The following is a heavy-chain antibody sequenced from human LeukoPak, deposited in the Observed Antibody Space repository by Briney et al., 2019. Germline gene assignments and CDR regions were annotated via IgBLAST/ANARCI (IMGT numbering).Heavy chain of an antibody. CDR2: IWYDGSNK. J-gene: IGHJ4*02. CDR3: ARDGGYCSGGSCYQREYYFDY. V-gene: IGHV3-33*01. CDR1: GFTFSSYG. Sequence: GRSLRLSCAASGFTFSSYGMPWVRQAPGKGLEWVAVIWYDGSNKYYADSVKGRFTISRDNSKNTLYLQMNSLRAEDTAVYYCARDGGYCSGGSCYQREYYFDYWGQGTLVTVSS. D-gene: IGHD2-15*01.